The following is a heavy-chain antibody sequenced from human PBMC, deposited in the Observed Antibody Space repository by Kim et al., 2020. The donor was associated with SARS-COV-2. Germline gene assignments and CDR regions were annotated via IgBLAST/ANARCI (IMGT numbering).Heavy chain of an antibody. J-gene: IGHJ6*03. V-gene: IGHV3-64*01. D-gene: IGHD6-19*01. CDR1: GFTFSSYA. Sequence: GGSLRLSCAASGFTFSSYAMHWVRQAPGKGLEYVSAISSNGGSTYYANSVKGRFTISRDNSKNTLYLQMGSLRAEDMAVYYCARDRVEAVAGTLIPHYYYSMDVWGKGTTVTVSS. CDR2: ISSNGGST. CDR3: ARDRVEAVAGTLIPHYYYSMDV.